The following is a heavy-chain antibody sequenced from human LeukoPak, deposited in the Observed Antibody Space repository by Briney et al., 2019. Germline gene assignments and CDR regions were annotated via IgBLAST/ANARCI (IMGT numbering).Heavy chain of an antibody. CDR2: MNPNSGNI. CDR3: ARGHLQAPVYSTRWYRASNWFDP. Sequence: ASVKVSCTASGYTFTSYDINWVRQATGQGPEWMGWMNPNSGNIGYAQNFQGRVTITRDTSISTVYMELSSLRSEDTAVYYCARGHLQAPVYSTRWYRASNWFDPWGQGTLVTVSS. J-gene: IGHJ5*02. V-gene: IGHV1-8*03. D-gene: IGHD6-13*01. CDR1: GYTFTSYD.